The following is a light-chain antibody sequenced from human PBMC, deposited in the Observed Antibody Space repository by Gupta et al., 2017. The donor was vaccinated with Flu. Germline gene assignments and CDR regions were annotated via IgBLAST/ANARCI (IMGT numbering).Light chain of an antibody. V-gene: IGKV3-20*01. CDR3: QQYVSSPGA. Sequence: GTLSLSPGERATLSCRASQSVSSNYLAWYQQKPGQAPRLLMYGASSRATGIPDRFSGSGSGTDFTLTISRLEPEDFAVYYCQQYVSSPGAFGQGTKVEIK. CDR1: QSVSSNY. J-gene: IGKJ1*01. CDR2: GAS.